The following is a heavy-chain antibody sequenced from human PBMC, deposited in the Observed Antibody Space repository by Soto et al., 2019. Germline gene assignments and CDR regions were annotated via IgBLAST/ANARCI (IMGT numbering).Heavy chain of an antibody. CDR2: ISAYNYTS. J-gene: IGHJ6*03. Sequence: RLVQSGAEVKQPGASVRVSCETSGFTCSNNALSWVRQAPGKGLAWLGWISAYNYTSNYAQKLQDRVTLSKDTSTRAGLMQPRSPSSDDTAVYFCARHYGSGGTCDPASSDMDVWGTGTTVIVS. V-gene: IGHV1-18*01. D-gene: IGHD2-15*01. CDR3: ARHYGSGGTCDPASSDMDV. CDR1: GFTCSNNA.